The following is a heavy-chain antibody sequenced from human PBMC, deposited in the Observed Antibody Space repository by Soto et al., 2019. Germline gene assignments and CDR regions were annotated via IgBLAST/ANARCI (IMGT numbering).Heavy chain of an antibody. CDR3: AKGVPGIAVAGTGYFQH. D-gene: IGHD6-19*01. V-gene: IGHV3-23*01. Sequence: GGSLRLSCAASGFPFSSYAMSWVRPAPGKGLEWVSGISGSGDSTYYADSVKGRFTISRDNSKNTLYLQMNSLRAEDTAVYYCAKGVPGIAVAGTGYFQHWGQGTLGTVS. J-gene: IGHJ1*01. CDR1: GFPFSSYA. CDR2: ISGSGDST.